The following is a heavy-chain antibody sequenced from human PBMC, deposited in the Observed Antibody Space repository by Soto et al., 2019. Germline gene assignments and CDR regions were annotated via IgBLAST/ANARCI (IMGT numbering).Heavy chain of an antibody. V-gene: IGHV4-31*03. D-gene: IGHD3-22*01. Sequence: SETLSLTCTVSGGSISSGGYYWSWIRQHPGKGLEWIGYIYYSGSTYYNPSLKSRVTISVDTSKNQFSLELSSVTAADTAVYYCARDGYYYDSSGNARPYAFDIWGQGTMVTVSS. CDR2: IYYSGST. J-gene: IGHJ3*02. CDR3: ARDGYYYDSSGNARPYAFDI. CDR1: GGSISSGGYY.